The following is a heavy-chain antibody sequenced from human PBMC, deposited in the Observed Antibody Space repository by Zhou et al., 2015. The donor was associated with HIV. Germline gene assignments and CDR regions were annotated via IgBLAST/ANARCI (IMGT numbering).Heavy chain of an antibody. Sequence: QVQLVQSGAEVKKPGSSVKVSCKASGGSFTYHAISWVRQAPGQGLEWMGGIIPILGTTNYAQKFQGRVTITADESTNTAYMDLSSLRSDDTAVYYCARGPSRIIGGSYNYDSWGQGTLVTVSS. CDR3: ARGPSRIIGGSYNYDS. CDR2: IIPILGTT. D-gene: IGHD1-26*01. J-gene: IGHJ4*02. V-gene: IGHV1-69*01. CDR1: GGSFTYHA.